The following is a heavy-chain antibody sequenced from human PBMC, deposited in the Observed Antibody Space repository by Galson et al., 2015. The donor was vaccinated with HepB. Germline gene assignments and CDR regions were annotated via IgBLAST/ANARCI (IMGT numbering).Heavy chain of an antibody. J-gene: IGHJ6*02. CDR2: IYHSGST. V-gene: IGHV4-30-2*01. Sequence: LSLTCTVSGGSISSGGYAWSWIRQPPGKGLEWIGYIYHSGSTYYNPSLKSRVTISVDRSKNQFSLKLSSVTAADTAVYHCARESRDNYYGMDVWGQGTTVTVSS. CDR1: GGSISSGGYA. CDR3: ARESRDNYYGMDV.